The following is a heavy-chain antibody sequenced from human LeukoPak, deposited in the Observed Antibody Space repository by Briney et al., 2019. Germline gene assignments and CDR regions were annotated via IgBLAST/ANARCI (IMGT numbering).Heavy chain of an antibody. V-gene: IGHV4-59*08. CDR2: IYYSGST. D-gene: IGHD3-10*01. Sequence: SETLSLTGTVCGGSISSYYWSWIRQPPGKGLEWIGYIYYSGSTNYNPSLKSRVTISVDPSKNQFSLKLSSVTAADTAVYYCARHRITMVRGAHFDYWGQGTLVTVSS. CDR3: ARHRITMVRGAHFDY. J-gene: IGHJ4*02. CDR1: GGSISSYY.